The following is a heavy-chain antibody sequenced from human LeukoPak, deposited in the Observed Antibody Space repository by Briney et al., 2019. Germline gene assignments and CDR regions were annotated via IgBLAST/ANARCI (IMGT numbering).Heavy chain of an antibody. CDR3: ARGGYCSGGSCYLVDY. CDR1: GGSISSYY. CDR2: IYYSGST. Sequence: SETLSLTCTVYGGSISSYYWSWIRQPPGKGLEWIGYIYYSGSTNYNPSLKSRVTISVDTSKNQFSLKLSSVTAADTAVYYCARGGYCSGGSCYLVDYWGQGTLVTVSS. D-gene: IGHD2-15*01. J-gene: IGHJ4*02. V-gene: IGHV4-59*01.